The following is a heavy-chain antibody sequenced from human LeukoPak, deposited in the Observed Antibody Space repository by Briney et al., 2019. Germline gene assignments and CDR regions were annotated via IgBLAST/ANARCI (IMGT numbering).Heavy chain of an antibody. CDR1: GGSFSGNN. CDR3: ARGSPKHDS. CDR2: INHSGAT. J-gene: IGHJ5*01. V-gene: IGHV4-34*01. Sequence: SETLSLTCAVYGGSFSGNNWNWIRQPPGKGLEWIGEINHSGATKYNPSLKSRLTISVDPSKNQFSLELKSVTAADTAVYYCARGSPKHDSWGQGTLVTVSS.